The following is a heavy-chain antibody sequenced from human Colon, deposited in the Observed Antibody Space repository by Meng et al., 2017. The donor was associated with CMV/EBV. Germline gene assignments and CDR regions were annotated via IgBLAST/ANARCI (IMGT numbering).Heavy chain of an antibody. CDR2: IDAGDAT. V-gene: IGHV3-53*01. J-gene: IGHJ3*02. D-gene: IGHD3-22*01. CDR1: GFTVSSNH. CDR3: AKGLNSGSLYNAFDI. Sequence: GESLKISCAASGFTVSSNHMSWVRQAPGKGLEWVSRIDAGDATFYADSVKGRFSISRDTSKDTLYLQLNDPRVEDTAVYYCAKGLNSGSLYNAFDILGQGTMVTVSS.